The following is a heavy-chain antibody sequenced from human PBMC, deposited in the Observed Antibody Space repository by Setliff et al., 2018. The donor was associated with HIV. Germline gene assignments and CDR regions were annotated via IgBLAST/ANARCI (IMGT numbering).Heavy chain of an antibody. Sequence: PGGSLRLSCAASGFTFDDYGMSWVRQAPGKGLEWVSGINWNGGSTGSADSVKGRFTVSRDNAKNTVYLQMNSLRADDTAVYFCARLAHPRYSGNYYGTSAGTFDYWGQGTLVTVSS. CDR1: GFTFDDYG. D-gene: IGHD1-26*01. J-gene: IGHJ4*02. CDR3: ARLAHPRYSGNYYGTSAGTFDY. V-gene: IGHV3-20*04. CDR2: INWNGGST.